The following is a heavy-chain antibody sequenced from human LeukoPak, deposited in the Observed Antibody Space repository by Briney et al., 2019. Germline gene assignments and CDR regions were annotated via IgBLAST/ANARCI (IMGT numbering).Heavy chain of an antibody. D-gene: IGHD2-2*01. CDR2: INHSGST. CDR1: GGSFSGYY. Sequence: SETLSLTCAVYGGSFSGYYWSWIRQPPGKGLEWIGEINHSGSTNYNPSLKSRVTISVDTSKNQFSLKLSSVTAADTAVYYCAQYQLPSYYYYGMDVWGQRTTVTVSS. V-gene: IGHV4-34*01. J-gene: IGHJ6*02. CDR3: AQYQLPSYYYYGMDV.